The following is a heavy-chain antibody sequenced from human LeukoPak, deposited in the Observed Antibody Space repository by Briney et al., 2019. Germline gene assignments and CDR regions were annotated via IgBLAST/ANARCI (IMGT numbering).Heavy chain of an antibody. J-gene: IGHJ4*02. CDR1: GFTFSSYW. CDR2: IKQDGSEK. Sequence: GGSLILSCAASGFTFSSYWMSWVRQAPGKGLEWVANIKQDGSEKYYVDSVKGRFTISRDNTKNSLYLQMNSLRAEDTAVYYCASGGSSGWYYWGLGTLVTVSS. CDR3: ASGGSSGWYY. D-gene: IGHD6-19*01. V-gene: IGHV3-7*02.